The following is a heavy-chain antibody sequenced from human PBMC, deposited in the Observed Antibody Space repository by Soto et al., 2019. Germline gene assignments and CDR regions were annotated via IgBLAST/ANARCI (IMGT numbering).Heavy chain of an antibody. CDR2: ISSSSTYI. CDR3: ARDYDSVVGNQVDYYAMDV. V-gene: IGHV3-21*01. J-gene: IGHJ6*02. D-gene: IGHD2-2*01. Sequence: EVQLVESGGGLVKPGGSLRLSCAASGFTFSTYSMIWVRQAPGKGLEWVSSISSSSTYIYYADSVKGRVTISRDNAKKSLYLQMHSLRAEDTAVYYCARDYDSVVGNQVDYYAMDVWGQGTTVTVSS. CDR1: GFTFSTYS.